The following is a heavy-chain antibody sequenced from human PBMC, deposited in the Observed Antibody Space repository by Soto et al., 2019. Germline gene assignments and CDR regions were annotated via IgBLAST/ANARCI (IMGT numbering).Heavy chain of an antibody. D-gene: IGHD3-3*01. J-gene: IGHJ4*02. CDR1: GYRLASYD. Sequence: TSVEVTWKACGYRLASYDMSWVRQATGQRFEWMGTINPGSGRTSYAQKFQGRISMTRDTSTTTLFLEVTKLTPDDTALYYCGRVGQTLRETFDSWGQGTHVNLSS. CDR3: GRVGQTLRETFDS. V-gene: IGHV1-46*01. CDR2: INPGSGRT.